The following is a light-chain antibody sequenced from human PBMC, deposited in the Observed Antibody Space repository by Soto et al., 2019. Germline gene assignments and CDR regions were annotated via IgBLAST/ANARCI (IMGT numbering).Light chain of an antibody. Sequence: AIQLTQSPSSLSASVGDRVTITCRASQGIFSALAWYQQRPGKAPELVIYDASTLESGVPSRFGGSGSGTDFTLTIGSLQPEDAATYYCQQFHIYPLSFGGGTKVEIK. CDR2: DAS. J-gene: IGKJ4*01. CDR3: QQFHIYPLS. CDR1: QGIFSA. V-gene: IGKV1-13*02.